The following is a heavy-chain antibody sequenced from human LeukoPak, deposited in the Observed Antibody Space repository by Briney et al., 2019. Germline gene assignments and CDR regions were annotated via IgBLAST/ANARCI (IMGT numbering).Heavy chain of an antibody. CDR3: AHLYFYNSGGYSRAFDY. CDR1: GFSLTTNGVG. Sequence: SGPTLVKPTQTLTLTCTFSGFSLTTNGVGVGWIRPPPGKALEGLALIYWDDEKRYSPSLRTRLTITKDTSKSQVVLTLTNMDPVDTATYYCAHLYFYNSGGYSRAFDYWGQGTLVTVSS. CDR2: IYWDDEK. D-gene: IGHD3-22*01. V-gene: IGHV2-5*02. J-gene: IGHJ4*02.